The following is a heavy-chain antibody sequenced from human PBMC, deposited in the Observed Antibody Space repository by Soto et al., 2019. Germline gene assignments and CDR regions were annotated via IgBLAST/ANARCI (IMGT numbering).Heavy chain of an antibody. CDR2: MNLNSGNT. V-gene: IGHV1-8*01. CDR1: GYTFTSYD. CDR3: ARDRDPSGVAVAVEPRLDY. D-gene: IGHD6-19*01. J-gene: IGHJ4*02. Sequence: ASVKVSCKASGYTFTSYDINWVRQATGQGLEWMGWMNLNSGNTGYAQKFRGRVTMTRNTAISTAYMELSRLSSDDTAVYYCARDRDPSGVAVAVEPRLDYWGQGTLVTVSS.